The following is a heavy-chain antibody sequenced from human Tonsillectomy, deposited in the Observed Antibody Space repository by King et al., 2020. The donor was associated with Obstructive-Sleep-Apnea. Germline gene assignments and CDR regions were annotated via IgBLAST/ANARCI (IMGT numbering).Heavy chain of an antibody. J-gene: IGHJ5*02. V-gene: IGHV4-34*01. CDR1: GGSFSGYY. CDR3: AISLWGGQVAGWFDP. CDR2: INHRGST. D-gene: IGHD3-3*01. Sequence: VQLQQWGAGLLKPSETLSLTCAVYGGSFSGYYWSWIRQPPGKGLEWIGEINHRGSTNYSPSLKSLVTISVDTSKNQFSLKLTSVTAADTAVYYCAISLWGGQVAGWFDPWGQGTLVTGSS.